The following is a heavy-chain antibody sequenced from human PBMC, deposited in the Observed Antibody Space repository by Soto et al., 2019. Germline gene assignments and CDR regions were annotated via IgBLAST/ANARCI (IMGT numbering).Heavy chain of an antibody. J-gene: IGHJ5*02. CDR2: FDPEDGET. CDR3: ATGHIAYYYDSSGYYFDP. CDR1: GYTLTELS. Sequence: GASVKVSCKVSGYTLTELSMHWVRQAPGKGLEWMGGFDPEDGETIYAQKFQGRVTMTEDTSTDTAYMELSSLRSEDTAVYYCATGHIAYYYDSSGYYFDPWGQGTLVTVSS. V-gene: IGHV1-24*01. D-gene: IGHD3-22*01.